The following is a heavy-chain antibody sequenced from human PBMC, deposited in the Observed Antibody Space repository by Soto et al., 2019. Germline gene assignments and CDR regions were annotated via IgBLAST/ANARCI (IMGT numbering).Heavy chain of an antibody. CDR3: ARRQDSSKYAFDI. Sequence: ASVKVSCKASGCTFVDYGIAWVRHAPGQGLEWMGWISGYNGITDYAQKFQGRATLTTDTSKSTAFMELRSLTSDDTAVYYCARRQDSSKYAFDIWGQGTMVTVSS. V-gene: IGHV1-18*01. CDR1: GCTFVDYG. D-gene: IGHD3-22*01. J-gene: IGHJ3*02. CDR2: ISGYNGIT.